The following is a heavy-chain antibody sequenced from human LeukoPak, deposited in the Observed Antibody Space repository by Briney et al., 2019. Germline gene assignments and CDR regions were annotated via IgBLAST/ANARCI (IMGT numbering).Heavy chain of an antibody. V-gene: IGHV4-59*01. Sequence: SETLSLTCTVSGGSISSYYWSWIRQPPGKGLEWIGYIYYSGSTNYNPSLKSRVTISVDTSKNQFSLKLSSVTAADTAVYYCARGGSSWRNNWYFDLWGRGTLVTVSS. CDR1: GGSISSYY. CDR2: IYYSGST. CDR3: ARGGSSWRNNWYFDL. J-gene: IGHJ2*01. D-gene: IGHD6-13*01.